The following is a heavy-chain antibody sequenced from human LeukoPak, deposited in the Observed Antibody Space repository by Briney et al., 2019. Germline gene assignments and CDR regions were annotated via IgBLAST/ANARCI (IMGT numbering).Heavy chain of an antibody. CDR1: GYSFTSYW. V-gene: IGHV5-51*01. Sequence: GESLKISCKGSGYSFTSYWISWVRQMPGKGLEWMGIIYPGDSDTRYSPSFQGQVTISADKSISTAYLQWSSLKAPDTAMYYCARHLLPPYDSSGNPLGYWGQGTLVTVSS. D-gene: IGHD3-22*01. CDR2: IYPGDSDT. J-gene: IGHJ4*02. CDR3: ARHLLPPYDSSGNPLGY.